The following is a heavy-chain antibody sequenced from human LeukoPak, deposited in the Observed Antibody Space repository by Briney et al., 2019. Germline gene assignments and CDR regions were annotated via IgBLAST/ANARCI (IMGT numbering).Heavy chain of an antibody. Sequence: GGSLRLSCAASGFTVSSNYMSWVRQAPGKGLEWVSVISGSGGSTYYADSVKGRFTISRDNSKNTLYLQMSSLRTEDTAVYYCAKERPGDRDYWGQGTLVTVSS. CDR1: GFTVSSNY. D-gene: IGHD3-10*01. J-gene: IGHJ4*02. CDR2: ISGSGGST. V-gene: IGHV3-53*05. CDR3: AKERPGDRDY.